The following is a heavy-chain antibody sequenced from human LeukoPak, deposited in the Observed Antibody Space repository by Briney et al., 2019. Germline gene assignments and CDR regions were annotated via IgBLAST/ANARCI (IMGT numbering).Heavy chain of an antibody. D-gene: IGHD4-17*01. V-gene: IGHV3-7*04. Sequence: GGSLRLSCAASGFTFSSYWVSWVRQAPGKGREWVANIKRDGSEKYYVDSVKGRFTISRDNAKNSLYLQMNSLRAEEAAVYYCARGYGDSIHFDYWGQGTLVTVSS. CDR1: GFTFSSYW. CDR3: ARGYGDSIHFDY. CDR2: IKRDGSEK. J-gene: IGHJ4*02.